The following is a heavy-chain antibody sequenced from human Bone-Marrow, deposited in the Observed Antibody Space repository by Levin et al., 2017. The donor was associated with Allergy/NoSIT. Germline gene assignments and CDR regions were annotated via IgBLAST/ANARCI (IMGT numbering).Heavy chain of an antibody. J-gene: IGHJ5*02. V-gene: IGHV3-21*01. CDR2: ISSSSSYI. Sequence: KPGGSLRLSCAASGFTFSSYSMNWVRQAPGKGLEWVSSISSSSSYIYYADSVKGRFTISRDNAKNSLYLQMNSLRAEDTAVYYCARIFGIAVAGGWFDPWGQGTLVTVSS. D-gene: IGHD6-19*01. CDR3: ARIFGIAVAGGWFDP. CDR1: GFTFSSYS.